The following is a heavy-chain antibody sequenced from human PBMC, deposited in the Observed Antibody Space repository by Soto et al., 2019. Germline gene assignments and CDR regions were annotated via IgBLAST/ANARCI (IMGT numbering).Heavy chain of an antibody. J-gene: IGHJ5*02. Sequence: PSETLSLTCTVSGGSISSGGYYWSWIRQHPGKGLEWIGYIYFSGSTYYNPSLKSRVTISLDTSKNQFSLKLSSVTAADTAVYYCARALTDSDIVVVPAALPSFNWFDPWGQETLVTVSS. D-gene: IGHD2-2*01. CDR3: ARALTDSDIVVVPAALPSFNWFDP. CDR1: GGSISSGGYY. CDR2: IYFSGST. V-gene: IGHV4-31*03.